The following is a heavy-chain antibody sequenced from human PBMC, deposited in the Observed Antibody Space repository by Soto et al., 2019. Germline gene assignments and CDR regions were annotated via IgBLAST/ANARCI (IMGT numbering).Heavy chain of an antibody. V-gene: IGHV3-23*01. CDR1: GFSFSSFA. CDR3: VKDARIYFDGAGSHGAFDS. Sequence: QTGWSLRLSCEASGFSFSSFAMSWVRQAPGKGLEWVSAIAGIGLNTYYADSVRGRFTISRENSKSTLFLEMSSLRVEDTAVYYCVKDARIYFDGAGSHGAFDSWGQGS. CDR2: IAGIGLNT. J-gene: IGHJ4*02. D-gene: IGHD3-22*01.